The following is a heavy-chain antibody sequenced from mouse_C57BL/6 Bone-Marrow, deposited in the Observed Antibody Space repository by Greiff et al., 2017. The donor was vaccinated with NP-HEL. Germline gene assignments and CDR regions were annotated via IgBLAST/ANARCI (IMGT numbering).Heavy chain of an antibody. CDR2: IDPENGDT. J-gene: IGHJ1*03. D-gene: IGHD1-1*01. CDR1: GFNIKDDY. V-gene: IGHV14-4*01. Sequence: VQLKQSGAELVRPGASVKLSCTASGFNIKDDYMHWVKQRPEQGLEWIGWIDPENGDTEYASKFQGKATITADTSSNTAYLQRSSLTSEDTAVYDCTTPPYYYGSSYWYFDVWGTGTTVTVSS. CDR3: TTPPYYYGSSYWYFDV.